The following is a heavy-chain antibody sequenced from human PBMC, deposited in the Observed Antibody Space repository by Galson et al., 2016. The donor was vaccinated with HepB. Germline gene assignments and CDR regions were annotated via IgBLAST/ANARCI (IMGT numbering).Heavy chain of an antibody. CDR1: GFTFRSYA. V-gene: IGHV3-23*01. J-gene: IGHJ4*02. Sequence: LRLSCAASGFTFRSYAMSWVRQAPGKGLEWVSVISAASNTYYTDSVKGRFTISRDNSKTTLYLEMNSLRVEDTAVYFCANYLGYGSGRPGYFHSWGQGTLVTVSP. D-gene: IGHD3-10*01. CDR2: ISAASNT. CDR3: ANYLGYGSGRPGYFHS.